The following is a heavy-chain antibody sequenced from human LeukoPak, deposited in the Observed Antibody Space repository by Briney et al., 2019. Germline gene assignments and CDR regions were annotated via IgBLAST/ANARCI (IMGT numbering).Heavy chain of an antibody. Sequence: GGSLRLSCAASGFTFSTYGMIWVRQAPGKGLQWVSSIGRSGSDIYYVDSLKGRFSISRDDAKNSLYLQMGRLRAEDTAVYYYVREANYYDSTGYPTKVHDFWGQGTLVTVSS. D-gene: IGHD3-22*01. V-gene: IGHV3-21*01. J-gene: IGHJ4*02. CDR2: IGRSGSDI. CDR1: GFTFSTYG. CDR3: VREANYYDSTGYPTKVHDF.